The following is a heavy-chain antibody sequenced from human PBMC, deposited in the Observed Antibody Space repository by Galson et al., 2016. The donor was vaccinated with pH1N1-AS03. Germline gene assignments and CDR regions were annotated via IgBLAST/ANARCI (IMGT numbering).Heavy chain of an antibody. J-gene: IGHJ2*01. D-gene: IGHD2-21*02. CDR1: GFSLGTSIMG. CDR3: ARKPTGSMVVTTGVGYFDL. V-gene: IGHV2-26*01. CDR2: IFSPHEK. Sequence: PALVKPTQTLTLTCTVSGFSLGTSIMGVSWIRHPPGKALEWLAHIFSPHEKSYSTYLQTRLTISKDTSKSQVVLTMTNMDPVDTATYFCARKPTGSMVVTTGVGYFDLWGRGTLVAVSS.